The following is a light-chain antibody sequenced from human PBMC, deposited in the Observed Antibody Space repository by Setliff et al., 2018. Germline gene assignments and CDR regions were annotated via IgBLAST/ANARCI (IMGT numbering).Light chain of an antibody. CDR2: SNN. Sequence: QSVLTQPPSASGSPGQRVTISCSGSSSNIGSNTVNWYQRLPGTAHKLLMYSNNQRPSGVPDRFSGSKSGTSASLASSGLQSEDEADYDCATWDDSLNGVVFGGGTKVTVL. CDR3: ATWDDSLNGVV. V-gene: IGLV1-44*01. CDR1: SSNIGSNT. J-gene: IGLJ3*02.